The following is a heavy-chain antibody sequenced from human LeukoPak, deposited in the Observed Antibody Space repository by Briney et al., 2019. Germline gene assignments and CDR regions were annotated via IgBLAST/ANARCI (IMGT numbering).Heavy chain of an antibody. CDR1: GFTFSGSA. J-gene: IGHJ4*02. D-gene: IGHD2-8*01. V-gene: IGHV3-73*01. Sequence: GGSLRLSCAASGFTFSGSAMHWVRQASGKGLEWVGRIRSEPNSYATAYAASVKGRFTISRDDSKNTAYLQMNSLKTEDTAVYYCTSLLGYCTNDVCYNYWGQGTLVTVPS. CDR3: TSLLGYCTNDVCYNY. CDR2: IRSEPNSYAT.